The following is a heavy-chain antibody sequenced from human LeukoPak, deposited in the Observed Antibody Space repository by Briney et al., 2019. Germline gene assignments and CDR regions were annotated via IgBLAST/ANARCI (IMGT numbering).Heavy chain of an antibody. CDR2: IYYSGST. CDR3: ARAAGDYYYYYMDV. J-gene: IGHJ6*03. D-gene: IGHD7-27*01. Sequence: PSETLSLTCTVSGGSISSYYRSWIRQPPGKGLEWIGYIYYSGSTNYNPSLKSRVTISVDTSKNQFSLKLSSVTAADTAVYYCARAAGDYYYYYMDVWGKGTTVTVSS. V-gene: IGHV4-59*01. CDR1: GGSISSYY.